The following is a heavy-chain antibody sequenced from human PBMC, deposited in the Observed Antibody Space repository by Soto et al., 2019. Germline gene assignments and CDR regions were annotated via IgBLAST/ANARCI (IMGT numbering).Heavy chain of an antibody. D-gene: IGHD1-1*01. V-gene: IGHV1-18*01. CDR1: GYGFTTYG. Sequence: QVHLVQSGAEVKKPGASVKVSCKGSGYGFTTYGITWVRQAPGQGLEWMAWISAHNGNTNYAQKLQGRVTVTRDTSTSTAYMELRSLGSDATAVYYCARGRYGDYWGQGALVTVSS. CDR2: ISAHNGNT. J-gene: IGHJ4*02. CDR3: ARGRYGDY.